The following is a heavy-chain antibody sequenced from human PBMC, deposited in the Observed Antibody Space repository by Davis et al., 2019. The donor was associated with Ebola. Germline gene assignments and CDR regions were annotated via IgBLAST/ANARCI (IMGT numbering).Heavy chain of an antibody. D-gene: IGHD1-26*01. V-gene: IGHV3-7*01. J-gene: IGHJ5*02. CDR2: IKQGGDER. CDR1: GFTFISYW. CDR3: VRVYSGSYDP. Sequence: GESLKISCAASGFTFISYWMSWVRQAPGKGLEWVANIKQGGDERYYVDSVKGRFIISRDDAKNSLYLQMNSLRAEDTAVYYCVRVYSGSYDPWGQGTLVTVSS.